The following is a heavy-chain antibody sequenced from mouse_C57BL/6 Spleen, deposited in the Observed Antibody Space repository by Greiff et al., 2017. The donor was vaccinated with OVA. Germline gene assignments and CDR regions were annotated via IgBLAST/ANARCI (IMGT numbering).Heavy chain of an antibody. D-gene: IGHD2-4*01. CDR3: ARGEDYDGFAY. CDR2: IYPGDGDT. V-gene: IGHV1-80*01. Sequence: VQRVESGAELVKPGASVKISCKASGYAFSSYWMNWVKQRPGKGLEWIGQIYPGDGDTNYNGKFKGKATLTADKSSSTAYMQLSSLTSEDSAVYFCARGEDYDGFAYWGQGTLVTVSA. CDR1: GYAFSSYW. J-gene: IGHJ3*01.